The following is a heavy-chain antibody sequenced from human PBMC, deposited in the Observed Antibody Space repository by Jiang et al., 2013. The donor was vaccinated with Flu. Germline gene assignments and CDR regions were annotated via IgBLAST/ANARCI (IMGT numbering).Heavy chain of an antibody. CDR1: GASIRAYY. CDR3: ARARHISSWSVYFDY. D-gene: IGHD2-2*01. J-gene: IGHJ4*02. Sequence: GPGLVKPSETLSLTCSVSGASIRAYYWSWVRQPPGERLEWIGHINYSGTTDNNVALKNRLSMSIDTSRSQYSLRLSSVTTADTAVYFCARARHISSWSVYFDYWGQGIPVTVSS. V-gene: IGHV4-59*01. CDR2: INYSGTT.